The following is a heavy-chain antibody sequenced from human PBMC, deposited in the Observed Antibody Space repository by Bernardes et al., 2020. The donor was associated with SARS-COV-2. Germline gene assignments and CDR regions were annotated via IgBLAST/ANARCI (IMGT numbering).Heavy chain of an antibody. CDR2: ISFDGKDK. CDR1: GFTFSDAA. V-gene: IGHV3-30*04. D-gene: IGHD2-2*01. CDR3: SRDRGSCTGTICYLAH. Sequence: GGSLRLSCAASGFTFSDAAMHWVRQAPGKGLEWVAVISFDGKDKYYADSVKGRFTISRDNSKNTLYLQMSSLRPEDTALYHCSRDRGSCTGTICYLAHWGQGTLVTVSS. J-gene: IGHJ4*02.